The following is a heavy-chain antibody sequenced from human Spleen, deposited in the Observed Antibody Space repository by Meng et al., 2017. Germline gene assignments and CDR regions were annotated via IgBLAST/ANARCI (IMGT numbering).Heavy chain of an antibody. V-gene: IGHV3-7*01. CDR1: GFTFSNAW. Sequence: ESLKISCAASGFTFSNAWMSWVRQAPGKGLEWVANIKQDGSEKYYVDSVEGRFTISRDNAKNSLYLQMNSLRAEDTAVYYCARDGYCTGGSCYSGHWGQGTLVTVSS. CDR2: IKQDGSEK. J-gene: IGHJ4*02. CDR3: ARDGYCTGGSCYSGH. D-gene: IGHD2-15*01.